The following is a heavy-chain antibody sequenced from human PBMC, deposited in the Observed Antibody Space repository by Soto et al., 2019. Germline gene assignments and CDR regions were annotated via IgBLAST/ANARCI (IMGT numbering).Heavy chain of an antibody. CDR2: IIPIFGTA. CDR3: ARDAGYSYGPFDY. V-gene: IGHV1-69*13. CDR1: GGTFSRYA. J-gene: IGHJ4*02. Sequence: SVKVSCKASGGTFSRYAISWVRQAPGQGLEWMGGIIPIFGTANYAQKFQGRVTITADESTSTAYMELSSLRSEDTAVYYCARDAGYSYGPFDYWGQGTLVTVSS. D-gene: IGHD5-18*01.